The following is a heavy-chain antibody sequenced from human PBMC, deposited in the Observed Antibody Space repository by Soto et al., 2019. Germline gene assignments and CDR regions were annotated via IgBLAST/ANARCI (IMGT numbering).Heavy chain of an antibody. CDR3: ARLFDRSGFYFFDY. CDR2: IGSSGSFI. V-gene: IGHV3-21*04. CDR1: GFTFSSFS. Sequence: AGGSLRLSCAASGFTFSSFSMSWVRQAPGRGLEWVASIGSSGSFIYYADSLKGRFTISRDNAKNSLYLQMNSLRAEDTAVYYCARLFDRSGFYFFDYWGQGTPVTVSS. D-gene: IGHD6-19*01. J-gene: IGHJ4*02.